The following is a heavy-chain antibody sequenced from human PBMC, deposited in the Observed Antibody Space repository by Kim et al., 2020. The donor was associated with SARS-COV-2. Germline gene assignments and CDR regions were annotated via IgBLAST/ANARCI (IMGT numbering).Heavy chain of an antibody. CDR3: ARRDAFGWFDP. V-gene: IGHV3-20*04. Sequence: GGSLRLSCAASGFTFDDYAMSRVRQPPGKGLEWVSRINWNGDTTAYADSVKGRFTISRDNAKNSLYLQMNSLIAEDTALYYCARRDAFGWFDPWGQGTL. J-gene: IGHJ5*02. CDR2: INWNGDTT. CDR1: GFTFDDYA. D-gene: IGHD3-10*01.